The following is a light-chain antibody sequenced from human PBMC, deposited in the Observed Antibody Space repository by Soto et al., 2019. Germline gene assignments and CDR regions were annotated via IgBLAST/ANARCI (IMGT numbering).Light chain of an antibody. Sequence: AIRMTQSPSSFSASTGDRVTITCRASQGISSYLAWYQQKPGKAPKLLIYAASTLQSGVPSRFSGSGSGTDFTLIISCLQSEDFATYYCQQYYSCPFTFGPGTKVDIK. V-gene: IGKV1-8*01. CDR2: AAS. J-gene: IGKJ3*01. CDR1: QGISSY. CDR3: QQYYSCPFT.